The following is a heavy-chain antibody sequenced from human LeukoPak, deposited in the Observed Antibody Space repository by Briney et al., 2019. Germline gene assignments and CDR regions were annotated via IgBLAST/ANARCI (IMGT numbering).Heavy chain of an antibody. J-gene: IGHJ4*02. CDR1: GGSFSGYY. Sequence: PSETLSLTCAVYGGSFSGYYWSWIRQPPGKGLQWVSVIYVDGSTYYADSVKGRITISRDNSRNTLYLQMNSLRAEDTAVYYCARRAGAYSHPYDYWGQGTLVTVSS. D-gene: IGHD4/OR15-4a*01. V-gene: IGHV3-66*04. CDR3: ARRAGAYSHPYDY. CDR2: IYVDGST.